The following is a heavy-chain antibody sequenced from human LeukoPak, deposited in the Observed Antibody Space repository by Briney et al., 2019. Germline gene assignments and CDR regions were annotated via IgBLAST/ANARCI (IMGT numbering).Heavy chain of an antibody. Sequence: PGGSLRLSCAASGFTFNNYGMHCVRQAPGKGLEWVAVISYDGSNKYYADSVKGRFTISRDNSKNTLYLQMNSLRAEDTAVYYCAKDQEYSSSWVYSYYGMDVWGQGTTVTVSS. J-gene: IGHJ6*02. V-gene: IGHV3-30*18. CDR2: ISYDGSNK. CDR1: GFTFNNYG. D-gene: IGHD6-13*01. CDR3: AKDQEYSSSWVYSYYGMDV.